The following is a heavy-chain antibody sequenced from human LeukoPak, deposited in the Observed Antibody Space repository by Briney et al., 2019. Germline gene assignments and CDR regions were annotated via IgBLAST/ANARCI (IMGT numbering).Heavy chain of an antibody. Sequence: SETLSLTCAVSADSFSSHYWTWIRQPPGKGLEWIGYISYIGSTNYNPSLKSRVTISIDTSKNQFSLKLSSVTAADTDVYYCARDLVTVTKGFDIWGQGTLVSVSS. V-gene: IGHV4-59*11. D-gene: IGHD4-17*01. CDR1: ADSFSSHY. CDR2: ISYIGST. CDR3: ARDLVTVTKGFDI. J-gene: IGHJ3*02.